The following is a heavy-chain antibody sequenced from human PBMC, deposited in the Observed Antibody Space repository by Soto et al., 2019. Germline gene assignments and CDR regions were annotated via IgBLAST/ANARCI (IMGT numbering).Heavy chain of an antibody. CDR1: GGSFSGYY. D-gene: IGHD3-3*01. J-gene: IGHJ4*02. V-gene: IGHV4-34*01. CDR2: VNHSGSS. CDR3: ARGGAGTIFT. Sequence: QVQLQQWGAGLLKPSATLSLTCAVYGGSFSGYYWSWIRQPPGKGLEWIGEVNHSGSSDYNPSLKTRVTRSGDTSKIQFSPKLNSVTAADTAGYYCARGGAGTIFTWGQGTLVTVPS.